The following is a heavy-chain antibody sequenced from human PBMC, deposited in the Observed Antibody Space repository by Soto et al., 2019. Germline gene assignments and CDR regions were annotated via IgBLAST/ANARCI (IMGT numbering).Heavy chain of an antibody. CDR2: MNPNSGNT. V-gene: IGHV1-8*01. CDR1: GYTFTSYD. J-gene: IGHJ6*03. D-gene: IGHD3-10*01. CDR3: ARLGITMVRGVIGYYYYYMDV. Sequence: ASVKVSCKASGYTFTSYDINWVRQATGQGLEWMGWMNPNSGNTGYAQKFQGRVTMTRNTSISTAYMELSSLRSEDTAVYYCARLGITMVRGVIGYYYYYMDVWGKGTTVTVS.